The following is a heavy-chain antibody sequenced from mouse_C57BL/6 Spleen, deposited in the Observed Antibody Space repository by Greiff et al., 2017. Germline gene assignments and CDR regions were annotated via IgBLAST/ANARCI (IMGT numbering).Heavy chain of an antibody. J-gene: IGHJ2*01. CDR1: GYTFTSYW. CDR3: ARGYNEYNYIDY. Sequence: QVHVKQPGAELVKPGASVKLSCKASGYTFTSYWMHWVKQRPGRGLGWGGRSDPNSGGTKYNEKVKSKATLTVDKTASTAYMQLNSLTSEDSAVYYCARGYNEYNYIDYWGQGTTLTVST. CDR2: SDPNSGGT. D-gene: IGHD5-2*01. V-gene: IGHV1-72*01.